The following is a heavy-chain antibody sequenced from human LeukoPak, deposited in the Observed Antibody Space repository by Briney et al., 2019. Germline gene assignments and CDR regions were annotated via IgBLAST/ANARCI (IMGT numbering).Heavy chain of an antibody. CDR3: ARAGYDSSGYSTYYFDY. J-gene: IGHJ4*02. Sequence: NPSETLSLTCTVSGGSISSGGYYWSWTRQHPGKGLEWIEYIYYSGSTYYNPSLKSRVTISIDTSKNQFSLKLSSVTAADTAVYYCARAGYDSSGYSTYYFDYWGQGTLVTVSS. CDR2: IYYSGST. CDR1: GGSISSGGYY. V-gene: IGHV4-31*03. D-gene: IGHD3-22*01.